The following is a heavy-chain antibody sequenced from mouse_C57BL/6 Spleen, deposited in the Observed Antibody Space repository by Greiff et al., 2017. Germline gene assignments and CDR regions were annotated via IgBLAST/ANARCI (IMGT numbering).Heavy chain of an antibody. CDR3: ARSGGSSYVGYFDV. CDR2: IYPGDGDT. V-gene: IGHV1-82*01. Sequence: VQVVESGPELVKPGASVKISCKASGYAFSSSWMNWVKQRPGKGLEWIGRIYPGDGDTNYNGKFKGKATLTADKSSSTAYMQLSSLTSEDSAVYFCARSGGSSYVGYFDVWGTGTTVTVSS. CDR1: GYAFSSSW. D-gene: IGHD1-1*01. J-gene: IGHJ1*03.